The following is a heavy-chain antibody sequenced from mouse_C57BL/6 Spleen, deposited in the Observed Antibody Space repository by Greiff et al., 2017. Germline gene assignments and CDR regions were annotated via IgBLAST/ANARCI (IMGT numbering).Heavy chain of an antibody. D-gene: IGHD2-4*01. CDR3: ARQMITTSYYAMDY. CDR2: ISSGGSYT. V-gene: IGHV5-6*01. J-gene: IGHJ4*01. CDR1: GFTFSSYG. Sequence: EVHLVESGGDLVKPGGSLKLSCAASGFTFSSYGMSWVRQTPDKRLEWVATISSGGSYTYYPDSVKGRFTISRDKAKNTLYLQMSSLKSEDTAMYYCARQMITTSYYAMDYWGQGTSVTVSS.